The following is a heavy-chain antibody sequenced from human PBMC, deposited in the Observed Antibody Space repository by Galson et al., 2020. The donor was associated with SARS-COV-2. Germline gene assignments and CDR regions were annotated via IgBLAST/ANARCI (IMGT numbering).Heavy chain of an antibody. D-gene: IGHD2-21*01. CDR2: ISWDGRTT. CDR1: GFSFNEYT. V-gene: IGHV3-43*01. J-gene: IGHJ4*02. Sequence: GGSLRLSCAASGFSFNEYTMYWVRQAPGKGLEWVSLISWDGRTTHYADSVRGRFTISRDNSKHSLYLQMNSLRTEDTAMYYCVKDETVIGHLGLDYWGQGILVTVSS. CDR3: VKDETVIGHLGLDY.